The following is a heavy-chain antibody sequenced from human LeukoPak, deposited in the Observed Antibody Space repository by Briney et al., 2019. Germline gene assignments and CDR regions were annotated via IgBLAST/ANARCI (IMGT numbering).Heavy chain of an antibody. Sequence: GSLRLSCAASGFTFNSYGMHWVRQAPGKGLEWVAFISYGGSNKYYADSVKGRFTISRDNSKNTLYLQMNSLRAEDTAVYYCTRGYSYLWDYWGQGTLVTVSS. V-gene: IGHV3-30*03. D-gene: IGHD5-18*01. CDR2: ISYGGSNK. J-gene: IGHJ4*02. CDR1: GFTFNSYG. CDR3: TRGYSYLWDY.